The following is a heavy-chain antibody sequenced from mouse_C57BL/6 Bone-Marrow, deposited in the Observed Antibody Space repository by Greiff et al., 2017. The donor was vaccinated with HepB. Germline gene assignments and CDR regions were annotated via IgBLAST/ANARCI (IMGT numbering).Heavy chain of an antibody. CDR3: ARGAGYFDY. D-gene: IGHD3-3*01. CDR2: IYPRSGNT. CDR1: GYTFTSYG. J-gene: IGHJ2*01. Sequence: QVHVKQSGAELARPGASVKLSCKASGYTFTSYGISWVKQRTGQGLEWIGEIYPRSGNTYYNEKFKGKATLTADKSSSTAYMELRSLTSEDSAVYVCARGAGYFDYWGQGTTLTVSS. V-gene: IGHV1-81*01.